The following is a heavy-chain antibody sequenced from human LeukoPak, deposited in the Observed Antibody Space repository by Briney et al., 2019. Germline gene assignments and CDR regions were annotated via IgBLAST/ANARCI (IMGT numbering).Heavy chain of an antibody. CDR3: ARGTDYDYYYYYMDV. CDR1: GGSFSGYY. D-gene: IGHD4-17*01. V-gene: IGHV4-34*01. CDR2: INHSGST. J-gene: IGHJ6*03. Sequence: SETLSLTCAVYGGSFSGYYWSWIRQLPGKGLEWIGEINHSGSTNYNPSLKSRVTISVDTSKNQFSLKLSSVTAADTAVYYCARGTDYDYYYYYMDVWGKGTTVTVSS.